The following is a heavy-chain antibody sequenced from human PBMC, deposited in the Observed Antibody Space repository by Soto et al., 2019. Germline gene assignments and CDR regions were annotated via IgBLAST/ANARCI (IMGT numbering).Heavy chain of an antibody. CDR1: GYTFTGYY. D-gene: IGHD4-17*01. CDR2: INPNSGGT. J-gene: IGHJ3*02. V-gene: IGHV1-2*04. CDR3: ARLHYGGNSGAFDI. Sequence: EASVKVSCKASGYTFTGYYMHWVRQAPGQGLEWMGWINPNSGGTNYAQKFQGWVTMTRDTSISTAYMELSRLRSDDTAVYYCARLHYGGNSGAFDIWGQGTMVTVSS.